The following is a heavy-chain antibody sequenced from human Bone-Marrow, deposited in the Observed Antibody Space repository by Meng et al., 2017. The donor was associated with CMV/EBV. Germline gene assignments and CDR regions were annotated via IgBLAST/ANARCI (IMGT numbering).Heavy chain of an antibody. J-gene: IGHJ4*02. CDR3: ARRYYGSGSTLGY. D-gene: IGHD3-10*01. CDR1: GYTFTSYG. Sequence: ASAKVSCKASGYTFTSYGISWVRQAPGQGLEWMGWISAYNGNTNYAQKFQGRVTITRNTSISTAYMELSSLRSEDTAVYYCARRYYGSGSTLGYWGQGTLVTVSS. CDR2: ISAYNGNT. V-gene: IGHV1-18*01.